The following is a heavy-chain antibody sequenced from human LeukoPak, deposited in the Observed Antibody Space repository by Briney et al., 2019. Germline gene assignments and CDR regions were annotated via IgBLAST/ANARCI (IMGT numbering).Heavy chain of an antibody. D-gene: IGHD4-17*01. J-gene: IGHJ4*02. Sequence: AASVKVSCKASGYTFTSYGISWVRQAPGQGLEWMGIINPSGGSTSYAQKFQGRVTMTRDMSTSTVYMELSSLRSEDTAVYYCARGTHDYGDYRDWGQGTLVTVSS. V-gene: IGHV1-46*01. CDR1: GYTFTSYG. CDR2: INPSGGST. CDR3: ARGTHDYGDYRD.